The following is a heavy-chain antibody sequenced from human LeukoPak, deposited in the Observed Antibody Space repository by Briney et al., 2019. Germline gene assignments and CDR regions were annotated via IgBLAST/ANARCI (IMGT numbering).Heavy chain of an antibody. CDR3: ARELWELRDAFDI. D-gene: IGHD1-26*01. V-gene: IGHV1-24*01. CDR1: GYTLSELS. CDR2: FDPEDGET. Sequence: ASVKVSCKVSGYTLSELSIHWVRQAPGKGLEWMGGFDPEDGETIYAQKFQGRVTMTRNTSISTAYMELSSLRSEDTAVYYCARELWELRDAFDIWGQGTMVTVSS. J-gene: IGHJ3*02.